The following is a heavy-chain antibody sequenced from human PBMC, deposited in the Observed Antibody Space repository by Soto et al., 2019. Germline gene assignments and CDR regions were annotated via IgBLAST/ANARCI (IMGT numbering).Heavy chain of an antibody. J-gene: IGHJ4*02. V-gene: IGHV1-69*13. Sequence: GASVKVSCKASGGTFSSYTISWVRQAPGQGLEWMGGIIPIFGTANYAQKFQGRVTITADESTSTAYMELSSLRSEDTAVYYCARVRDILTGSFDYWGQGTLVTVS. CDR2: IIPIFGTA. CDR1: GGTFSSYT. D-gene: IGHD3-9*01. CDR3: ARVRDILTGSFDY.